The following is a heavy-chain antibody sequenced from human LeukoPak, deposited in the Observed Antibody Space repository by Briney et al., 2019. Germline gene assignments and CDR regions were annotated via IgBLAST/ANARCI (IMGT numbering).Heavy chain of an antibody. CDR1: GYSLSDYW. Sequence: ASVKVSCKASGYSLSDYWLHWVRQAPGQGLEWMGRLNPRSAETDIAPKLQGRVSMTRDTSINTAFMELSRLRSDDTAVYYCARLAGYSAHYWGQGTLITVSS. J-gene: IGHJ4*02. V-gene: IGHV1-2*02. CDR3: ARLAGYSAHY. D-gene: IGHD6-19*01. CDR2: LNPRSAET.